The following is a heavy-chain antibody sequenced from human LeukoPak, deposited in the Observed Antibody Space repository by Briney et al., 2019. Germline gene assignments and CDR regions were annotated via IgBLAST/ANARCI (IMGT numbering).Heavy chain of an antibody. CDR2: ISSNNNYL. D-gene: IGHD2-2*01. Sequence: PGGSLRLSCAASGFTFSSFSMNWFRQAPGKGLEWVSSISSNNNYLHYADSVKGRFSISRDNAKSSLFLQMTSLRAEDTAVYYCARVGYCSSSSCQRGFDYWGQGTLVTVSS. CDR1: GFTFSSFS. V-gene: IGHV3-21*01. CDR3: ARVGYCSSSSCQRGFDY. J-gene: IGHJ4*02.